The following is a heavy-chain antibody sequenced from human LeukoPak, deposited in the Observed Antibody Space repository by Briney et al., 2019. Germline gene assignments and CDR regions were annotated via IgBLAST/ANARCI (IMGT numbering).Heavy chain of an antibody. V-gene: IGHV3-21*01. CDR3: ARDSLRTALYYMDV. Sequence: PGGSLRLSCAASGFTFSSYSVNWVRQAPGKGLEWVSSISSSSSYIYYADSVKGRFTISRDNAKNSLYLQMNSLRAEDTAVYYCARDSLRTALYYMDVWGKGTTVTVSS. CDR1: GFTFSSYS. J-gene: IGHJ6*03. CDR2: ISSSSSYI.